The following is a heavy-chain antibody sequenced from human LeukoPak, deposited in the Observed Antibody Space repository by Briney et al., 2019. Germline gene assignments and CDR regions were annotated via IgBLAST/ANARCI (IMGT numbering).Heavy chain of an antibody. CDR3: AKDCHYSGSRCY. V-gene: IGHV3-30*01. J-gene: IGHJ4*02. CDR2: ISYDGSNK. D-gene: IGHD1-26*01. Sequence: GRSLRLSCAASGFTFSSYAMPWVRQAPGKGLEWVAVISYDGSNKYYADSVKGRFTISRDNSKNTLYLQMNSLRAEDTALYYCAKDCHYSGSRCYWGQGTLVTVSS. CDR1: GFTFSSYA.